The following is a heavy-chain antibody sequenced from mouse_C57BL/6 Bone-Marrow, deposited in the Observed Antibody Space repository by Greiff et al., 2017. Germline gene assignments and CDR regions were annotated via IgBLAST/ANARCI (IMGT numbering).Heavy chain of an antibody. Sequence: QVQLQQPGAELVMPGASVKLSCKASGYTFTSYWMHWVKQRPGQGLEWIGEIDPSDSYTNYTQKFKGKSTLTVDKSYSTAYMQLSSLASEDSAVYYCARGWLLPAMDYWGQGTSVTVAS. J-gene: IGHJ4*01. CDR1: GYTFTSYW. CDR2: IDPSDSYT. D-gene: IGHD2-3*01. V-gene: IGHV1-69*01. CDR3: ARGWLLPAMDY.